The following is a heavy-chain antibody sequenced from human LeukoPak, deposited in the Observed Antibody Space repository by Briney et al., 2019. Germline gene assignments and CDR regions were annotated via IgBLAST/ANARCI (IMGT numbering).Heavy chain of an antibody. CDR1: GYSISSGYY. J-gene: IGHJ4*02. CDR3: ARLLYSSSWYGFEYYFYY. D-gene: IGHD6-13*01. V-gene: IGHV4-38-2*01. CDR2: IYHSGST. Sequence: PSETLSLTCAVSGYSISSGYYWGWIRQPPGKGLEWIGSIYHSGSTYYNPSLKSRVTISVDTSKNQFSLKLSSVTAADTAVYYCARLLYSSSWYGFEYYFYYWGQGTLVTVSS.